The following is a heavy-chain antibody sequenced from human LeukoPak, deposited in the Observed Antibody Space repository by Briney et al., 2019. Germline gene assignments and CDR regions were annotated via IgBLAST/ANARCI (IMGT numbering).Heavy chain of an antibody. CDR3: ARVGYCSGDRCYSIKSAWFDP. CDR1: GDSVSSISAA. Sequence: SQTLSLTCAISGDSVSSISAAWNWIRQSPSRGLEWLGRTYYRSKWYNDYAVSVKSRITISPDRSKNQFSLQLNSVTPEDTAVYYCARVGYCSGDRCYSIKSAWFDPWGQGTLVTVSS. D-gene: IGHD2-15*01. J-gene: IGHJ5*02. V-gene: IGHV6-1*01. CDR2: TYYRSKWYN.